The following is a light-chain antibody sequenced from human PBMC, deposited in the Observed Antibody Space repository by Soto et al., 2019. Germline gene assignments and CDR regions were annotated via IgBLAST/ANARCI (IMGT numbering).Light chain of an antibody. CDR2: GAS. CDR1: QSVSSTN. V-gene: IGKV3-20*01. Sequence: EIVLTQSPGTLSLSPGERATLSCRASQSVSSTNLVWYQQERGQPPRLLIYGASTRGTGIPDRFRGSGSGTDFTLTISRLEPEDFAVSFCQHYGNSVWTFGQGTKVEIK. CDR3: QHYGNSVWT. J-gene: IGKJ1*01.